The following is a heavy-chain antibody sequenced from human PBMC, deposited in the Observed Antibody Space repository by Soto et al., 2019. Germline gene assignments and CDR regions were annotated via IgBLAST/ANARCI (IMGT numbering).Heavy chain of an antibody. CDR1: GFTFSSYA. CDR2: ISGSGGST. V-gene: IGHV3-23*01. Sequence: GGSLRLSCAASGFTFSSYAMSWVRQAPGKGLEWVSAISGSGGSTYYADSVKGRFTISRDNSKNTLYLQMNSLRAADTAAYYCAIDGRGRYKSLRYAFDIWGQGTRFTVAS. J-gene: IGHJ3*02. CDR3: AIDGRGRYKSLRYAFDI. D-gene: IGHD1-20*01.